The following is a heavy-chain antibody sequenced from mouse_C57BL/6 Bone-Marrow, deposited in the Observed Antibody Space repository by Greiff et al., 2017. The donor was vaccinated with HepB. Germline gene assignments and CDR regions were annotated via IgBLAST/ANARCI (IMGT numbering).Heavy chain of an antibody. Sequence: DVKGGEEGGEGGKKGGELKLDGGASGGRRRREGTARGRQRTDQRRGWDDTRRRGGRDTYYPDSVKGRFTISRDNAKNTLYLQMSSLKSEDTAMYYCARRYYYGRSYWYFDVWGTGTTVTVSS. J-gene: IGHJ1*03. V-gene: IGHV5-6*02. CDR3: ARRYYYGRSYWYFDV. D-gene: IGHD1-1*01. CDR1: GGRRRREG. CDR2: RRRGGRDT.